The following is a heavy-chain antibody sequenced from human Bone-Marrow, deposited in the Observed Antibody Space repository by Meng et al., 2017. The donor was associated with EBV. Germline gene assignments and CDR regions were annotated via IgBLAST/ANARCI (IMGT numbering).Heavy chain of an antibody. Sequence: QVQLQQWGAGLLKPSXXXXLXXXVHXWSFSGSYLSWIRQPPGKGLEWIGEINHSGSTNYNPSLKSRVTISVDTSKNQFSLKLSSVTAADTAVYYCAREHAGERVDIVATSSLLDYWGQGTLVTVSS. CDR1: XWSFSGSY. V-gene: IGHV4-34*01. D-gene: IGHD5-12*01. CDR3: AREHAGERVDIVATSSLLDY. CDR2: INHSGST. J-gene: IGHJ4*02.